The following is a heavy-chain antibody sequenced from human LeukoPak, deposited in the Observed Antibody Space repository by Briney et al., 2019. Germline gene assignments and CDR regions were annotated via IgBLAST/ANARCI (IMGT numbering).Heavy chain of an antibody. CDR1: GGTFSSYA. J-gene: IGHJ4*02. CDR2: IIPIFGTA. Sequence: GASVKVSCKASGGTFSSYAISWVRRAPGQGLEWMGGIIPIFGTANYAQKFQGRVTITTDESTSTAYMELSSLRSEDTAVYYCARSRPDDILTGPFDYWGQGTLVTVSS. D-gene: IGHD3-9*01. V-gene: IGHV1-69*05. CDR3: ARSRPDDILTGPFDY.